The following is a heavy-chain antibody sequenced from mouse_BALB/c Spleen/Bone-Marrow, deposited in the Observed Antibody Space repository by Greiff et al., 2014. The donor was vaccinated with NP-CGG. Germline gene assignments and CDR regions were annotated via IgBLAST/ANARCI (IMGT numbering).Heavy chain of an antibody. CDR1: CFNIKETY. J-gene: IGHJ2*01. CDR2: IDPANGNT. V-gene: IGHV14-3*02. D-gene: IGHD1-1*01. CDR3: ARYYYGSSYFDY. Sequence: VQLKESGAELVKPGASVKLSCTTSCFNIKETYMHWGEQRPEQGLEGIGRIDPANGNTKYDPKFQGKATITADTSSNTAYLQLSSLTSEDTAVYYCARYYYGSSYFDYWGQGTTLTVSS.